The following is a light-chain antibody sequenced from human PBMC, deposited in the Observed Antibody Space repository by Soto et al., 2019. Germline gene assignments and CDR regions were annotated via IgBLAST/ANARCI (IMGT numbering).Light chain of an antibody. CDR3: QQYNNWPVT. V-gene: IGKV3-15*01. J-gene: IGKJ2*01. CDR2: GAS. CDR1: QSVSSN. Sequence: EIVMTQSPATLSVSPGERATLSCRASQSVSSNLAWYQQKPGQAPRLLIYGASTRATGIPARFSGSGSGTDFTLTISSLQSEDCAVYYCQQYNNWPVTFGQGTKLEIK.